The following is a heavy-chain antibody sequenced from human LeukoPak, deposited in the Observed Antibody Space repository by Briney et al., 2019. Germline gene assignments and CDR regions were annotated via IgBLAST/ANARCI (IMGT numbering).Heavy chain of an antibody. CDR2: IIPICGTA. CDR3: ARQVVAAAEGFDP. J-gene: IGHJ5*02. CDR1: GGTVSSYA. D-gene: IGHD6-13*01. V-gene: IGHV1-69*13. Sequence: LVELSCNAFGGTVSSYAISWVRQAPGLGLEWRRGIIPICGTANYAQKVQGRVTITADESTSTAYMELSSLRSEDTAVYYCARQVVAAAEGFDPWGQGTLVTVSS.